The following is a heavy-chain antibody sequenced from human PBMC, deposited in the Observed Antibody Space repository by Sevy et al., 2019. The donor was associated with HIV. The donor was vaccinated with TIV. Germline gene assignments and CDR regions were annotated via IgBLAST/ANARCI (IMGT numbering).Heavy chain of an antibody. D-gene: IGHD3-10*01. CDR2: ISYDEAHK. V-gene: IGHV3-30*18. CDR1: GFTIRTSG. J-gene: IGHJ4*02. Sequence: GGSLRLSCVTSGFTIRTSGMHWVRQSPGKGLEWVAVISYDEAHKNYADSVKGRFSISKDNSKNTLYLQMSSLRTEDTALYYCAKDYSAGITMVRGAYRARGDYFDYWGQGTQVTVSS. CDR3: AKDYSAGITMVRGAYRARGDYFDY.